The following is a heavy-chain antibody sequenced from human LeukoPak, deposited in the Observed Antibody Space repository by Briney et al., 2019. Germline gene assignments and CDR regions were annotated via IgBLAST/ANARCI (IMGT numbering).Heavy chain of an antibody. CDR2: ISYDGSNK. CDR1: GFTFSSYG. D-gene: IGHD3-16*01. V-gene: IGHV3-30*18. CDR3: AKDRAAPRGSNWFDR. J-gene: IGHJ5*02. Sequence: GGSLRLSCAASGFTFSSYGMHWVRQAPGKGLEWVAVISYDGSNKYYADSVKGRFTISRDNSKNTLYLQMNSLRAEDTAVYYCAKDRAAPRGSNWFDRWGQGTLVTVSS.